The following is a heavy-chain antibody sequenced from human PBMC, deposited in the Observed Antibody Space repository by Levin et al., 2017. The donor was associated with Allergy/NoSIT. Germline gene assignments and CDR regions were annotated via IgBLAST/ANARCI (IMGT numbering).Heavy chain of an antibody. Sequence: GESLKISCAASGFTFSSYAMHWVRQAPGKGLEWVAVISYDGSNKYYADSVKGRFTISRDNSKNTLYLQMNSLRAEDTAVYYCAREMRSSGYYYSVGGMDVWGQGTTVTVSS. V-gene: IGHV3-30-3*01. CDR2: ISYDGSNK. D-gene: IGHD3-22*01. CDR3: AREMRSSGYYYSVGGMDV. J-gene: IGHJ6*02. CDR1: GFTFSSYA.